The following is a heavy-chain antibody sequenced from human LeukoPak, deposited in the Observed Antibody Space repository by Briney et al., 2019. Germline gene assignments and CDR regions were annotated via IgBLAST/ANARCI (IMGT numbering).Heavy chain of an antibody. J-gene: IGHJ6*02. D-gene: IGHD3-10*01. CDR2: ISSSGSTI. Sequence: PGGSLRLSCAASGFTFSSYEMNWVRQAPGKGLEWVSYISSSGSTIYYADSVKGRFTISRDNAKNSLYLQMNSLRAEDTAVYYCARDPNRDELLWFGELLYNSKNHYGMDVWGQGTRSPSP. V-gene: IGHV3-48*03. CDR1: GFTFSSYE. CDR3: ARDPNRDELLWFGELLYNSKNHYGMDV.